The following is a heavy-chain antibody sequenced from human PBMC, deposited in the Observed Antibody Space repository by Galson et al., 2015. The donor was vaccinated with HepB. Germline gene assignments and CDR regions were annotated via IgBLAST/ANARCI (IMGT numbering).Heavy chain of an antibody. CDR3: PRLGDLSGYSSS. J-gene: IGHJ4*02. V-gene: IGHV3-73*01. D-gene: IGHD6-13*01. CDR2: IRSKANSYAT. Sequence: SLRLSCAASGFTFSGSAMHWVRQASGKGLEWVGLIRSKANSYATPYVASVKGRLIITRDDSKNTAYLHMNSLKTEGTAVYYCPRLGDLSGYSSSWGQGTLVTVSS. CDR1: GFTFSGSA.